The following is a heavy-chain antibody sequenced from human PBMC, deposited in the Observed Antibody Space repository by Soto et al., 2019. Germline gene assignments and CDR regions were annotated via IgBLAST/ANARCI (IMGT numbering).Heavy chain of an antibody. J-gene: IGHJ2*01. CDR1: GGSISSGDYY. CDR2: IYYSGST. D-gene: IGHD3-10*01. CDR3: ARGLDRGPAHFDL. Sequence: QVQLQESGPGLVKPSQTLSLTCTVSGGSISSGDYYWSWIRQPPGKGLEWIGYIYYSGSTYYNPSLTSRVTISVDTSKNQFSLKLSSVTAADTAVYYCARGLDRGPAHFDLWGRGTLVSVSS. V-gene: IGHV4-30-4*01.